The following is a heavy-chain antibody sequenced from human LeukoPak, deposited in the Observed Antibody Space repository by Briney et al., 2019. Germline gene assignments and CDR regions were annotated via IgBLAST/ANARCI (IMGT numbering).Heavy chain of an antibody. Sequence: SETLSLTCTVSGGSISSYYWSWIRQPPGKGLEWIGYIYYSGSTNYNPSLESRVTISVDTSKNQFSLKLSSVTAADTAVYYCARSTSGDAFDIWGQGTMVTVSS. CDR3: ARSTSGDAFDI. D-gene: IGHD5/OR15-5a*01. V-gene: IGHV4-59*01. CDR1: GGSISSYY. CDR2: IYYSGST. J-gene: IGHJ3*02.